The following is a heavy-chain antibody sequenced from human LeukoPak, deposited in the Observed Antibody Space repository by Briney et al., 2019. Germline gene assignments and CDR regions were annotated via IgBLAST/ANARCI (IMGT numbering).Heavy chain of an antibody. CDR1: GGTISSGGYS. CDR3: ARGGTSGYESYGMDV. CDR2: IYHSGST. D-gene: IGHD5-12*01. Sequence: SETLSLTCAASGGTISSGGYSWSWIRQPPGKGLEWIGYIYHSGSTYYNPSLKSRVTISVDRSKNQFSLKLSSVTAADTAVYYCARGGTSGYESYGMDVWGKGTTVTVSS. V-gene: IGHV4-30-2*01. J-gene: IGHJ6*04.